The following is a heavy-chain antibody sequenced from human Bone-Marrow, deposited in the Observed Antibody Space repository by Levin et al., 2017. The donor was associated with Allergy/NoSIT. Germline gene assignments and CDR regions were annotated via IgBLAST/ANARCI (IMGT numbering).Heavy chain of an antibody. CDR3: ARDLKPSGPYYFDY. CDR1: GFMFSDYT. V-gene: IGHV3-11*06. Sequence: GGSLRLSCAASGFMFSDYTMNWVRQAPGKGLEWVAFISSDSSSTNYADSVKGRFTISRDNVKSSLFLQVNSLRAEATAVYFCARDLKPSGPYYFDYWGQGTLVTVSS. J-gene: IGHJ4*02. D-gene: IGHD1-14*01. CDR2: ISSDSSST.